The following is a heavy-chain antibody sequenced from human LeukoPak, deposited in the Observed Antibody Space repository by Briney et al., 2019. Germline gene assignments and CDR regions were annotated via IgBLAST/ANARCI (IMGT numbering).Heavy chain of an antibody. CDR3: ARHLMTIFGVVIKPGPFDP. D-gene: IGHD3-3*01. CDR1: GGSINNYF. CDR2: VYYSGST. J-gene: IGHJ5*02. Sequence: SETLCLTCTVSGGSINNYFWSWIRQPPGKGLEWLGYVYYSGSTRYSPSLKSRVTISLDASKNQFSLKLSSVTAADTAVYFCARHLMTIFGVVIKPGPFDPWGQGTLVTVSS. V-gene: IGHV4-59*08.